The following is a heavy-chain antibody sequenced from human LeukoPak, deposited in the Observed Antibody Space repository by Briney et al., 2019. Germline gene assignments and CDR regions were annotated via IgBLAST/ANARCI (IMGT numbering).Heavy chain of an antibody. CDR2: ISGGST. V-gene: IGHV3-38-3*01. Sequence: GGSLRLSCAASGFTVSSNEMSWVRQAPGKGLEWVSSISGGSTYYADSRKGRFTISRDNSKNTLHLQMNSLRAEDTAVYYCARARSSYGYGDAFDIWGQGTVVTVSS. CDR1: GFTVSSNE. J-gene: IGHJ3*02. CDR3: ARARSSYGYGDAFDI. D-gene: IGHD5-18*01.